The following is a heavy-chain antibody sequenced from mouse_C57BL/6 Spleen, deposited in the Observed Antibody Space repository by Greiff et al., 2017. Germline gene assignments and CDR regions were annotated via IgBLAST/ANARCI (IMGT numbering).Heavy chain of an antibody. CDR1: GYTFTSYW. D-gene: IGHD1-1*01. J-gene: IGHJ4*01. Sequence: QVQLQQPGAELVMPGASVKLSCKASGYTFTSYWMHWVKQRPGQGLEWIGEIDPSDSYTNYNQKFKGKSTLTVDKSSSTAYMQLSSLTSEDSAVYYCARLRDYYGAMDYWGQGTSVTVSS. CDR3: ARLRDYYGAMDY. CDR2: IDPSDSYT. V-gene: IGHV1-69*01.